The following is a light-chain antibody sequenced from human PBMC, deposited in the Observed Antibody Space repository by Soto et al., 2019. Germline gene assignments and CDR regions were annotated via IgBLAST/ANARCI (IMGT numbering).Light chain of an antibody. CDR2: EFK. CDR3: QSDDSSIPYV. V-gene: IGLV6-57*01. J-gene: IGLJ1*01. CDR1: SGSIASNY. Sequence: FMLTQPHSVSESPGNSVIISCTRSSGSIASNYVQWYQQRPGSSPTLVIYEFKQRPSGVPDRFSGSIDSSSNSASLTISGLKTEDEADYYCQSDDSSIPYVCGTGTKLTVL.